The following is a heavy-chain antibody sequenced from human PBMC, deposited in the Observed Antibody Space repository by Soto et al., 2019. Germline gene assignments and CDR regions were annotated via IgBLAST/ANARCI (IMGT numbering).Heavy chain of an antibody. CDR3: ARSIVVVTAADY. D-gene: IGHD2-21*02. V-gene: IGHV1-3*01. CDR1: GYTSTSYG. J-gene: IGHJ4*02. Sequence: ASVKVSCKASGYTSTSYGISWVRQAPGQRLEWMGRINPSHGKTKYAQKFQGRVTITRDTSASTAYMELSSLRSEDTAVYYCARSIVVVTAADYWGQGTLVTVSS. CDR2: INPSHGKT.